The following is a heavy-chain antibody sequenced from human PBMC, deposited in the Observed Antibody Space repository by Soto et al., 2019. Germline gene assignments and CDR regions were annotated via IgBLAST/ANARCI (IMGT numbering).Heavy chain of an antibody. V-gene: IGHV3-23*01. CDR2: ISGSGGST. J-gene: IGHJ4*02. CDR1: GFTFSSYA. CDR3: AKHRFGSGWYCDY. D-gene: IGHD6-19*01. Sequence: EVQLLESGGGLVQPGGSLRLSCAASGFTFSSYAMSWVRQAPGKGLEWVSAISGSGGSTYYAESVKGRFTISRDNSKNTLYLQMNSLRAEDTAVYYCAKHRFGSGWYCDYWGQGTLVTVSS.